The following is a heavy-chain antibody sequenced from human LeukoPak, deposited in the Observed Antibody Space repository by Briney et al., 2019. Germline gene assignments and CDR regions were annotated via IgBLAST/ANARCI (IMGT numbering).Heavy chain of an antibody. J-gene: IGHJ6*02. CDR2: ISGDGGST. Sequence: GGSLRLSCAASGFTFSSYGMHWVRQAPGKGPEWVSLISGDGGSTYYADSVKGRFTISRDNSKNSLYLQMNSLRTEDTALYYCAKSLGTAAMRYYYYGIDVWGQGTTVTVSS. CDR1: GFTFSSYG. D-gene: IGHD2-2*01. V-gene: IGHV3-43*02. CDR3: AKSLGTAAMRYYYYGIDV.